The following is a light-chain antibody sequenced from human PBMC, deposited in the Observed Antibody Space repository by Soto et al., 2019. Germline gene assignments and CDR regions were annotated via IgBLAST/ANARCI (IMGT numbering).Light chain of an antibody. J-gene: IGLJ3*02. Sequence: QSALTQPASVSGSPGQSITISCTGTSSDVGSYNLVSWYQQHPGKAPQLMIYEGSKRPSGVSNRFSGSKSGNTASLTISGLQAEDEADYYCCSYAGGSTWVFGGGTKRTVL. CDR3: CSYAGGSTWV. CDR2: EGS. CDR1: SSDVGSYNL. V-gene: IGLV2-23*01.